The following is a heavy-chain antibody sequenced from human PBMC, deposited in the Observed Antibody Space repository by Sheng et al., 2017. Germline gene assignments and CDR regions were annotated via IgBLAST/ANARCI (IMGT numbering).Heavy chain of an antibody. V-gene: IGHV4-59*01. CDR1: GASISPYY. D-gene: IGHD3-22*01. J-gene: IGHJ4*02. Sequence: QVQLQESGPGLVKPSEILSLICTVSGASISPYYWSWIRQPPGRGLEFIGFIYYSGRTVYSPSLKSRVTISVDTSKNQFSLKLSSVTAADTAVYYCARATYYSDTSGYYYFDFWGQGALVTVSS. CDR3: ARATYYSDTSGYYYFDF. CDR2: IYYSGRT.